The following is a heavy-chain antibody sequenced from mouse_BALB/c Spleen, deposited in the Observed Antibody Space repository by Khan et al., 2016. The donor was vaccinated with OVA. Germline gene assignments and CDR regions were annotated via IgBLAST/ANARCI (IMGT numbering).Heavy chain of an antibody. D-gene: IGHD2-14*01. V-gene: IGHV1-4*01. CDR1: GYTFISYT. CDR3: VRDGAYHRNDGWFAY. J-gene: IGHJ3*01. Sequence: QVQLQQSGAELARPGASVKMSCKASGYTFISYTIHWIKKRPGKGLEWMGYINPSNGYTNYNQKFKDKATLTTDKSSTTAYLQLSSLTSDDSAVYNCVRDGAYHRNDGWFAYWGQGTLVTVS. CDR2: INPSNGYT.